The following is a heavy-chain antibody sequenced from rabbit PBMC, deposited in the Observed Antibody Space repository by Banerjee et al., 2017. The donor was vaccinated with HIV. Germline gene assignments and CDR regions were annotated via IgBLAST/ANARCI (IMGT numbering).Heavy chain of an antibody. CDR2: IYAGSRGIT. Sequence: QSLEESGGGLVKPGASLTLTCKASGFSFSGSYYMCWVRQAPGKGLEWIACIYAGSRGITYYASWAKGRFTISKTSSTTVTLQMTSLTAADTATYFCARDLVAVIGWNFNLWGQGPLVTVS. V-gene: IGHV1S40*01. CDR3: ARDLVAVIGWNFNL. D-gene: IGHD1-1*01. CDR1: GFSFSGSYY. J-gene: IGHJ4*01.